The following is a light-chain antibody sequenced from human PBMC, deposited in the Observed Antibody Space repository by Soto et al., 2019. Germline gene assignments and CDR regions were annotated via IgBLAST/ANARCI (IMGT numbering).Light chain of an antibody. CDR2: DAF. CDR3: QQYGSSPLT. Sequence: EIVLTQSPATLSLSPGERATLSCRASQSVSNYLAWYQQKPGQAPRLLIYDAFNRATGIPARFSGSGSGTDFTLTISRLEPEDFAVYYCQQYGSSPLTCGGGNKVDIK. CDR1: QSVSNY. J-gene: IGKJ4*01. V-gene: IGKV3-20*01.